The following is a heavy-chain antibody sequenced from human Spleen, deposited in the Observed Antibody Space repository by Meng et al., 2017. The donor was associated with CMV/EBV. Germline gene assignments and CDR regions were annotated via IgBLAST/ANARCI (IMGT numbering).Heavy chain of an antibody. CDR2: IYHSGNT. CDR3: SRGEGYTTTSKLMRSRRTQDYYYRLDV. CDR1: GYSISSGYY. Sequence: SETLSLTCTVSGYSISSGYYWGWIRQPPGKGLEWIGSIYHSGNTYYNPSLKSRVTISVDSSKNQFSLRLTSVTAADTAIYYCSRGEGYTTTSKLMRSRRTQDYYYRLDVWGQGTTVTVSS. D-gene: IGHD2-8*01. V-gene: IGHV4-38-2*02. J-gene: IGHJ6*02.